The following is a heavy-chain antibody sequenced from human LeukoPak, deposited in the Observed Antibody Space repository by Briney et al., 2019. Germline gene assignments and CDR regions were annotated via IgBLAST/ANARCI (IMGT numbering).Heavy chain of an antibody. CDR2: ISWNNISR. J-gene: IGHJ4*02. CDR3: AKVASYDYGDYIDF. V-gene: IGHV3-9*01. Sequence: PGGSLRLSCAASGFTFDDYAMHWVRQAPGKGLEWVSGISWNNISRGYADSVKGRFTISRDNAKNSLYLQMNSLRTKDTALYYCAKVASYDYGDYIDFWGQGTLVTVSS. D-gene: IGHD4-17*01. CDR1: GFTFDDYA.